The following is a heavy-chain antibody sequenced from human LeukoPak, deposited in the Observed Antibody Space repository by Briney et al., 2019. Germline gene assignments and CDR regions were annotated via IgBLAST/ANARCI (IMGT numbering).Heavy chain of an antibody. CDR2: IYSGGGT. CDR1: GFTVSSNY. Sequence: GGSLRLPCAASGFTVSSNYMSWVRQAPGKGLEWVSVIYSGGGTRYADSVKGRFTISRDNSNNTLYLQMNSLRAEDTAVYYCARDLGGYNPFDYWGQGTLVTVSS. D-gene: IGHD5-24*01. CDR3: ARDLGGYNPFDY. J-gene: IGHJ4*02. V-gene: IGHV3-53*01.